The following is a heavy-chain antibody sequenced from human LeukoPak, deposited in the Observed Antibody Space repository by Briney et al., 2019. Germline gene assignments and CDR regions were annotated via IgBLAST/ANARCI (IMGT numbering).Heavy chain of an antibody. Sequence: GGSLRLSCAASGLTFSSHWMHWVRQAPGKGLVWVSRITNDGSSTTYADSVEGRFTISRDNAKNMLYLQVNSLRAEDTAVHYCATQQGGNPAYWGQGTLVTVSS. CDR1: GLTFSSHW. V-gene: IGHV3-74*01. J-gene: IGHJ4*02. D-gene: IGHD1-14*01. CDR2: ITNDGSST. CDR3: ATQQGGNPAY.